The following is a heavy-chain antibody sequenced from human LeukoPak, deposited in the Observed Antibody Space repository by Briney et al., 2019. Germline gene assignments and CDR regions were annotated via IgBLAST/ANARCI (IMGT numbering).Heavy chain of an antibody. J-gene: IGHJ4*02. V-gene: IGHV4-30-2*01. CDR3: ARGAIGAPVDY. Sequence: SETLSLTCAVSGGSISSGGYSWSWIRQPPGKGLEWIGCIYHSGSTYYNPSLKSRVTISVDRSKNQFSLKLSSVTAADTAVYYCARGAIGAPVDYWGQGTLVTVSS. D-gene: IGHD5-12*01. CDR1: GGSISSGGYS. CDR2: IYHSGST.